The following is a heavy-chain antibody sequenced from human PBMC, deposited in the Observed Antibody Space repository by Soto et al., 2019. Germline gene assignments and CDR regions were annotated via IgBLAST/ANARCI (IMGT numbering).Heavy chain of an antibody. J-gene: IGHJ6*03. CDR1: AGNFSGYY. Sequence: SLTCDVHAGNFSGYYWTSLRHQPEKGVEWIGEINHSGSTNYNPSLKSRVTISVDTSKNQFSLKLSSVTAADTAVYYCARGGSTGSGSYYSYYYYYYMDVWGKGTTVTVSS. V-gene: IGHV4-34*01. D-gene: IGHD3-10*01. CDR2: INHSGST. CDR3: ARGGSTGSGSYYSYYYYYYMDV.